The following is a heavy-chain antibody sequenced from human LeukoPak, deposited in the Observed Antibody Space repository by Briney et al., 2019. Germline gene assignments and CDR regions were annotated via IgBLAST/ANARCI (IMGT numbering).Heavy chain of an antibody. J-gene: IGHJ5*02. CDR2: ISYDGSNK. D-gene: IGHD6-13*01. V-gene: IGHV3-30-3*01. CDR3: ARGYSSSWYWFDP. CDR1: GFTFSSYA. Sequence: GGSLRLSCAASGFTFSSYAMHWVRQAPGKGLEWVAVISYDGSNKYYGDSVKGRFTISRDNSKNTLYLQMSSLRAEDTAVYYCARGYSSSWYWFDPWGQGTLVTVSS.